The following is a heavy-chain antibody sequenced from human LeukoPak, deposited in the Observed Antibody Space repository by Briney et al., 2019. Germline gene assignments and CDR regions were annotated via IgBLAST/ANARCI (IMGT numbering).Heavy chain of an antibody. CDR3: AELGITMIGGV. CDR1: GFTVSSNY. CDR2: IYSGGST. D-gene: IGHD3-10*02. Sequence: GGSLRLSCAASGFTVSSNYMSWVRQAPGKGLEWASVIYSGGSTYYADSVKGRFTISRDNAKNSLYLQMNSLRAEDTAVYYCAELGITMIGGVWGKGTTVTISS. V-gene: IGHV3-53*01. J-gene: IGHJ6*04.